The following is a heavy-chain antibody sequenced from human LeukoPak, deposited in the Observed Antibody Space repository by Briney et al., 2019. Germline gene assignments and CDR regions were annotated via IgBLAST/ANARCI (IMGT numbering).Heavy chain of an antibody. CDR1: GFTFSSYW. D-gene: IGHD3-3*01. J-gene: IGHJ6*02. V-gene: IGHV3-7*01. Sequence: SGGYLRLSCAASGFTFSSYWMSWVRQAPGKGLEWVANIKQDGSEKYYVDSVKGRFTISRDNAKNSLYLQMNSLRAEDTAVYYCARGPSAQVYDFWSGYYIAPYGMDVWGQGTTVTVSS. CDR3: ARGPSAQVYDFWSGYYIAPYGMDV. CDR2: IKQDGSEK.